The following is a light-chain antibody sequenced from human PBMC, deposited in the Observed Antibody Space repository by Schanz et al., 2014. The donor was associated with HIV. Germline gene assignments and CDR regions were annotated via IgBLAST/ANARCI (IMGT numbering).Light chain of an antibody. CDR2: ATS. V-gene: IGKV3-20*01. CDR1: QSVGTS. Sequence: EAVLTQSPATLSVYPGERVTLSCRASQSVGTSLAWYQQKRGQPPRLVIYATSTRAAGIPDRFSGTGSGTDFTLTISRLEPEDFAVYYCQQYETSPLTFGGGTKVEIK. CDR3: QQYETSPLT. J-gene: IGKJ4*01.